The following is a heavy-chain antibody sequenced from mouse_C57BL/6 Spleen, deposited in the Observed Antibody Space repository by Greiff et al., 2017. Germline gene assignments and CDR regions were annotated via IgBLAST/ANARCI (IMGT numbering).Heavy chain of an antibody. D-gene: IGHD1-1*01. CDR3: ARCVDYYYGSSSWYFDV. Sequence: QVQLQQSGAELVKPGASVKISCKASGYAFSSYWMNWVKQRPGKGLEWIGQIYPGDGDTNYNGKFKGKATLTADKSSSTAYMQLSSLTSEDSAVYVCARCVDYYYGSSSWYFDVWGTGTTVTVSS. CDR1: GYAFSSYW. J-gene: IGHJ1*03. CDR2: IYPGDGDT. V-gene: IGHV1-80*01.